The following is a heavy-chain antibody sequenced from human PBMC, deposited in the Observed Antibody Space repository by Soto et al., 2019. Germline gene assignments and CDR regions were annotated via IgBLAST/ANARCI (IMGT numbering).Heavy chain of an antibody. V-gene: IGHV1-3*01. CDR3: ARSDRPYSNYDY. D-gene: IGHD4-4*01. CDR2: INAGNGNT. J-gene: IGHJ4*02. CDR1: GYTFTSYA. Sequence: ASVKVSCKASGYTFTSYAMHWVRQAPGQRLEWMGWINAGNGNTKYSQKFQGRVTITRDTSASTAYMELSSLRSEDTAVYYCARSDRPYSNYDYWGQGTLVTVSS.